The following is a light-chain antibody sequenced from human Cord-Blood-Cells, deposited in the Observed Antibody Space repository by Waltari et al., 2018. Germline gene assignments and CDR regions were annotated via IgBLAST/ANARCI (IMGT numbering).Light chain of an antibody. Sequence: SYELTQPPSVSVSPGQTASITCSGDKLGDKYACWYQQKPGQSPVLVIYQESKRPSGIPELFSGSNSGNTATLTISGTQAMDEADYYCQAWDSSTAGKVVFGGGTKLTVL. J-gene: IGLJ2*01. V-gene: IGLV3-1*01. CDR2: QES. CDR3: QAWDSSTAGKVV. CDR1: KLGDKY.